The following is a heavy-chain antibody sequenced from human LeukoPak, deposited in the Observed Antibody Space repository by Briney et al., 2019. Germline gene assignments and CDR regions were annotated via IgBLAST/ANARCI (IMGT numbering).Heavy chain of an antibody. D-gene: IGHD2-2*01. J-gene: IGHJ6*02. CDR3: ARDRSVPAARRPKYYGMDV. CDR2: IYYSGST. V-gene: IGHV4-61*08. Sequence: PSETLSLTCAVSGGSISSGGYYWSWIRQPPGKGLEWIGYIYYSGSTNYNPSLKSRVTISVDTSKNQFSLKLSSVTAADTAVYYCARDRSVPAARRPKYYGMDVWGQGTTVTVSS. CDR1: GGSISSGGYY.